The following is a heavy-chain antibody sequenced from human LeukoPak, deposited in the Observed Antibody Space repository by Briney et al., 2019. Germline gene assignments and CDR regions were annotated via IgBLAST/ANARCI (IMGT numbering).Heavy chain of an antibody. J-gene: IGHJ4*02. V-gene: IGHV3-23*01. CDR3: AKDPLTYYYDSSGQY. Sequence: GGSLRLSCAASGFTFSTYAMSWVRLAPGEGLEWVSAISGSGDSTHHADSVKGRFTISRDNSKNTLYLQMNSLRAEDTAVYYCAKDPLTYYYDSSGQYWGQGTLVTVSS. CDR2: ISGSGDST. D-gene: IGHD3-22*01. CDR1: GFTFSTYA.